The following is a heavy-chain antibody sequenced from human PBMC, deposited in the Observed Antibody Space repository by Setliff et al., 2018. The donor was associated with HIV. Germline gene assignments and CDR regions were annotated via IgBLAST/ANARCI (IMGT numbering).Heavy chain of an antibody. CDR1: GYTFTGYY. CDR3: SRIRGGNWNDVGFFDY. CDR2: INPNSGGT. Sequence: EASVKVSCKASGYTFTGYYMHWVRQAPGQGLEWMGRINPNSGGTNYAQKFQGRVTMTRDTSISTAYMELSRLRSDDTAVYYCSRIRGGNWNDVGFFDYWGQGTLVTVS. D-gene: IGHD1-1*01. J-gene: IGHJ4*02. V-gene: IGHV1-2*06.